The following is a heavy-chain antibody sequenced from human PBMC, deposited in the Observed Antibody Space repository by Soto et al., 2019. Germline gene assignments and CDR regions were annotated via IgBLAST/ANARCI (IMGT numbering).Heavy chain of an antibody. D-gene: IGHD6-19*01. CDR2: IYHSGST. J-gene: IGHJ4*02. Sequence: PSETLSLTCAVSGGSISSSNWWSWVRQPPGKGLEWIGEIYHSGSTNYNPSLKSRVTISVDTSKKQFSLRLSSVTAADTAVYYCARGDYSSGWYYFDYWGQGTLVTVSS. CDR1: GGSISSSNW. CDR3: ARGDYSSGWYYFDY. V-gene: IGHV4-4*02.